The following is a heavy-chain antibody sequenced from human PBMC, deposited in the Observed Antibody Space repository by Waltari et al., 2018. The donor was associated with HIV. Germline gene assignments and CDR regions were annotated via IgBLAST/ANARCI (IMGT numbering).Heavy chain of an antibody. Sequence: QAQLVQSGAEVKKPGASVKVSCKASGYTFTSPGYYVHWGRQAPGQGLEWMGRGKPNSGGTVYAQNDQVRVTMTRDTAISTAYMELSRLRSDDTAIYYCAVPWGMTEPTDYWGQGTLVTVSS. CDR3: AVPWGMTEPTDY. D-gene: IGHD3-16*01. J-gene: IGHJ4*02. V-gene: IGHV1-2*02. CDR1: GYTFTSPGYY. CDR2: GKPNSGGT.